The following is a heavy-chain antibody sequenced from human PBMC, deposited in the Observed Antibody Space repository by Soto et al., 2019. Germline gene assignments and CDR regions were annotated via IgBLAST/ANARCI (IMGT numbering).Heavy chain of an antibody. V-gene: IGHV3-30-3*01. CDR3: ARGPAARLEPNSFGDY. D-gene: IGHD1-1*01. CDR1: GFTFSSYA. CDR2: ISYDGSNK. Sequence: PGGSLRLSCAASGFTFSSYAMHWVRQAPGKGLEWVAVISYDGSNKYYADSVKGRFTISRDNSKNTLYLQMNNLRAEDTAVYYCARGPAARLEPNSFGDYWGQGTLVTVSS. J-gene: IGHJ4*02.